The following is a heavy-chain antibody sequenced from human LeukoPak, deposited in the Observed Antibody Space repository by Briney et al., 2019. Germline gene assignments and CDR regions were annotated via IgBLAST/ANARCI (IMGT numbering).Heavy chain of an antibody. CDR3: ARTSARGAQFDY. CDR1: GGSISSYY. D-gene: IGHD3-10*01. V-gene: IGHV4-4*07. Sequence: PSETLSLTCTVSGGSISSYYWSWIRQPAGKGLEWTGRIYSSGSTNYNPSLKTRVTMSVDTSKNQFSLNLTSVTAADTAVYYCARTSARGAQFDYWGQGTLVTVSS. J-gene: IGHJ4*02. CDR2: IYSSGST.